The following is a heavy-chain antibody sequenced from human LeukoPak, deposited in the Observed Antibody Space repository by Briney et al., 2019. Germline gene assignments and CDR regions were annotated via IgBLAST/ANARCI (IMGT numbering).Heavy chain of an antibody. CDR2: IYSSGST. CDR1: GGSISSGSYY. J-gene: IGHJ3*02. V-gene: IGHV4-61*02. Sequence: SQTLSLTCTVSGGSISSGSYYWSWIRQPAGKGLEWIVRIYSSGSTNYNPSIKSRVTISVDTSKNQFSLKLSSVTAADTAVYYCARERGAFDIWGQGTMVTVSS. D-gene: IGHD3-10*01. CDR3: ARERGAFDI.